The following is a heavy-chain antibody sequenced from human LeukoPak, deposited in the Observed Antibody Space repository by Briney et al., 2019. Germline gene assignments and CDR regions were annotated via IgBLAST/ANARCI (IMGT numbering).Heavy chain of an antibody. CDR3: ARDSGSGHNDS. V-gene: IGHV1-3*01. CDR1: GYTFTSYA. CDR2: ISAGNGNT. Sequence: ASGKVSCKASGYTFTSYAIHLVRQAPGQRLEWVGWISAGNGNTKYSQKFQRRVSFISNTSATTDFMELTSLSSEDAAVYSCARDSGSGHNDSWGQGTLVTVSS. D-gene: IGHD2-15*01. J-gene: IGHJ5*01.